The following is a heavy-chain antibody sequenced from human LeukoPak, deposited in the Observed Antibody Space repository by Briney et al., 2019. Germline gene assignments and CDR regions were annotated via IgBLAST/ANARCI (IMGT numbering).Heavy chain of an antibody. CDR1: GYTFTSYY. CDR2: INPSGGST. V-gene: IGHV1-46*01. CDR3: ARDPLVVIAPFAPNYFDY. J-gene: IGHJ4*02. D-gene: IGHD2-15*01. Sequence: GASVKVSCKASGYTFTSYYMHWVRQAPGQGLEWMGIINPSGGSTSYAQKFQGRVTMTRDMSTSTVYMELSSLRSEDTAVYYCARDPLVVIAPFAPNYFDYWGQGTLVTVSS.